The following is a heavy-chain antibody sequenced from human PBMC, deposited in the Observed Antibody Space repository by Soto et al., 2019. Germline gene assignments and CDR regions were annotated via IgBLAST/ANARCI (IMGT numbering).Heavy chain of an antibody. Sequence: GGSLRLSCAASGFTFSTYSMNWVRQAPGKGLEWVSYISSSSSTIFYTDSVKGRFTVSRDTSKNQFSLKLSSVTAADTAVYYCARSLRRGPPFDYWGQGTLVTVSS. CDR3: ARSLRRGPPFDY. D-gene: IGHD3-10*01. V-gene: IGHV3-48*01. J-gene: IGHJ4*02. CDR1: GFTFSTYS. CDR2: ISSSSSTI.